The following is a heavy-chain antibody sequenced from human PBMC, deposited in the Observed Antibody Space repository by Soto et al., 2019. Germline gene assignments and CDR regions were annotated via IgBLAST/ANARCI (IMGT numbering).Heavy chain of an antibody. CDR2: LTDTGGST. D-gene: IGHD3-16*01. J-gene: IGHJ4*02. V-gene: IGHV3-23*01. CDR1: TSNLKNYA. Sequence: EVLLSESGGGPVQPGGSLRLSCVDTTSNLKNYAMAWVRQAPGKGLEWVSALTDTGGSTYYAASVKGRFTMSRDNSRNTLFLQMDRLRVDDTAVYYCAKIKGAITFLHFDTWGQGTLVTVSS. CDR3: AKIKGAITFLHFDT.